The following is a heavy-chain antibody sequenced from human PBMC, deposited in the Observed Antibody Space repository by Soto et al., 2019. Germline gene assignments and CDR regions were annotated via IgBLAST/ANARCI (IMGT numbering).Heavy chain of an antibody. CDR2: IIPIFGTA. Sequence: QVQLVQSGAEVKKPGASVKVSCKASGGTFSSYAISWVRQAPGQGLEWMGGIIPIFGTANYAQKFQGRVTIPADESTSTAYMQLSSLRYEDAAVYYCAVFIECTNGVCYSYYGRPSDYWGEGTLVTVSS. D-gene: IGHD2-8*01. CDR1: GGTFSSYA. V-gene: IGHV1-69*01. J-gene: IGHJ4*02. CDR3: AVFIECTNGVCYSYYGRPSDY.